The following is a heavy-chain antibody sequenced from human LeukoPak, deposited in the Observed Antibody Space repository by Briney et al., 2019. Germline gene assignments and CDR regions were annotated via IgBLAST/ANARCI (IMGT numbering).Heavy chain of an antibody. J-gene: IGHJ5*02. CDR3: ARYYGSDGNNWFDP. V-gene: IGHV4-39*01. CDR2: IYYSGST. D-gene: IGHD3-10*01. CDR1: GGSISSSSYY. Sequence: SETLSLTCTVSGGSISSSSYYWGWIRQPPGKWLEWIGSIYYSGSTYYNPSLKSRVTISVDTSKNQFSLKLSSVTAADTAVFYCARYYGSDGNNWFDPWGQGTLVTVSS.